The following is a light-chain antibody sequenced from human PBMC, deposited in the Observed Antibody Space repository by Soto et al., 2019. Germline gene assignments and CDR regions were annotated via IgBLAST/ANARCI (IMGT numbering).Light chain of an antibody. V-gene: IGLV3-1*01. CDR3: QAWDSTNVV. CDR2: QDT. Sequence: SYELTQPPSVSVSPGHTASITCSGENLGDKYVCWYQQKPGQSPVLVIFQDTKRPSGIPERFSGSNSGNTASLTISGTQSMDEAAYFCQAWDSTNVVFGGGTKLTVL. CDR1: NLGDKY. J-gene: IGLJ2*01.